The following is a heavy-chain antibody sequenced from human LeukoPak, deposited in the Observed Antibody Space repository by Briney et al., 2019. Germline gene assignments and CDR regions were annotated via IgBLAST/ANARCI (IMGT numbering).Heavy chain of an antibody. CDR1: GGSISSSSYY. J-gene: IGHJ5*02. V-gene: IGHV4-39*01. CDR2: IYYSGST. Sequence: PSETLSLTCTVSGGSISSSSYYWGWIRQPPGKGLEWIGSIYYSGSTYYNPSLKSRVTISVDTSKNQFSLKLSSVTAADTAVYYCARHLRLLRFLEWLSHWFDPWGQGTLVTVSS. D-gene: IGHD3-3*01. CDR3: ARHLRLLRFLEWLSHWFDP.